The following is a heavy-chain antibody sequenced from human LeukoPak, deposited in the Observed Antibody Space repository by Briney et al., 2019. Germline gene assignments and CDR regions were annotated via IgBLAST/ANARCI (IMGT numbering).Heavy chain of an antibody. CDR2: ITSSSSYI. V-gene: IGHV3-21*01. CDR1: GFTFSSYS. J-gene: IGHJ4*02. D-gene: IGHD6-6*01. Sequence: PGGSLRLSCTASGFTFSSYSMNWVRQAPGKGLEWVSSITSSSSYIYYADSLKGRFTISRDNSKNTLYLQMNSLRAEDTAVYYCARDTYSSSWNLLNWGQGTLVTVSS. CDR3: ARDTYSSSWNLLN.